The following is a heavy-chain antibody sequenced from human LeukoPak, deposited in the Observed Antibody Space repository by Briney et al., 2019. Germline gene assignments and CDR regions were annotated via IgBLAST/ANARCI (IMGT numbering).Heavy chain of an antibody. D-gene: IGHD5-18*01. CDR1: GGSISSSDYY. CDR3: ARQAPGYSYGYVY. CDR2: IYYGGST. V-gene: IGHV4-39*01. J-gene: IGHJ4*02. Sequence: SEALSLTCIVSGGSISSSDYYWGWIRQPPGKGLEWIGSIYYGGSTYYNPSLKSRVTISVDTSMNQFSLKLSFVTTADTAVYYCARQAPGYSYGYVYWGQGTLVTVSS.